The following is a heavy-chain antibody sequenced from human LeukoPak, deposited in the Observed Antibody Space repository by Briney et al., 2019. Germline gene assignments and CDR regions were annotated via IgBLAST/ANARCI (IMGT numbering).Heavy chain of an antibody. CDR3: ARARNGWYTGEFDY. CDR1: GFTFSSYA. V-gene: IGHV3-23*01. Sequence: GGSLRLSCAASGFTFSSYAMSWVRQAPGKGLEWVSAISGSGGSTYYADSVKGRFTISRDNSKNTLYLQMNSLRAEDTAVYYCARARNGWYTGEFDYWGQGTLVTVSS. D-gene: IGHD6-19*01. CDR2: ISGSGGST. J-gene: IGHJ4*02.